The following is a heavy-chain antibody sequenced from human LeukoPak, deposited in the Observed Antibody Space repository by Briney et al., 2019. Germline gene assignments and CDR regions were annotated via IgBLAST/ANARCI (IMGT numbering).Heavy chain of an antibody. Sequence: GCLRLSSAASGVTFSGHATSSVRQAPRKGLNWLSTITGGAENTYYADPVKGRFTISGDNSKNTVYLQMDSLRVEDTAVYYCAKVLSGSQDYWGQGTLVTVFS. V-gene: IGHV3-23*01. J-gene: IGHJ4*02. D-gene: IGHD1-26*01. CDR1: GVTFSGHA. CDR3: AKVLSGSQDY. CDR2: ITGGAENT.